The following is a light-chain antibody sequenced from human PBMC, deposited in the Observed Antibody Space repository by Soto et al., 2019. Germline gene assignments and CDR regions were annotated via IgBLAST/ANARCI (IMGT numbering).Light chain of an antibody. CDR1: QSVGRN. J-gene: IGKJ2*01. CDR2: GAS. Sequence: EIVLTQSPATLSVSPGEGATLSCRSSQSVGRNLAWYQQKPGQTPRLLIYGASTRATGIPDRFSGSGSGTDFTRTISSLQSEDFAVYYCQQYNNWPPYTFGQGTKLEI. CDR3: QQYNNWPPYT. V-gene: IGKV3-15*01.